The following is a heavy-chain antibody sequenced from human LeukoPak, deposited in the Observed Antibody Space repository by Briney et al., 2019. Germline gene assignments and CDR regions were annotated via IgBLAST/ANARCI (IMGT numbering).Heavy chain of an antibody. D-gene: IGHD3-10*01. CDR1: GYTFTNYF. Sequence: ASVNVSCKASGYTFTNYFLHWVRQAPGQGLEWMGWINPNSGGTNYEQKFQGRVTMTRDTSISTAYMELNRLRSDDTAVYYCARDRGYGPRGIDYWGQGTLVIVS. J-gene: IGHJ4*02. CDR2: INPNSGGT. CDR3: ARDRGYGPRGIDY. V-gene: IGHV1-2*02.